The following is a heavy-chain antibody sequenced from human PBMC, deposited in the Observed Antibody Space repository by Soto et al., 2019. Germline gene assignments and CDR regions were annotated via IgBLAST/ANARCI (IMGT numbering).Heavy chain of an antibody. CDR1: GFTVSSNY. Sequence: GGSLRLSCAASGFTVSSNYMSWVRQAPWKGLEWVSVIYSGGSTYYADSVKGRFTISRDNSKNTLYLQMNSLRAEDTAVYYCARLPRGWGNFDYWGQGTLVTVSS. J-gene: IGHJ4*02. CDR2: IYSGGST. D-gene: IGHD6-19*01. CDR3: ARLPRGWGNFDY. V-gene: IGHV3-66*01.